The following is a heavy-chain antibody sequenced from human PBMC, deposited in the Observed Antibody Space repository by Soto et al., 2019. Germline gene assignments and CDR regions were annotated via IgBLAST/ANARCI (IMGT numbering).Heavy chain of an antibody. CDR3: AQRTSKQLVPVY. V-gene: IGHV2-5*02. D-gene: IGHD6-6*01. J-gene: IGHJ4*02. CDR1: GFSLTTNGMG. CDR2: IYWDDDK. Sequence: QITLKESGPTLVKPTQTLTLTCTFSGFSLTTNGMGVGWIRQPPGKALEWLALIYWDDDKRYSPSLKSRLTITKDNGKNKVVLTMTNMDPVDTGKYYCAQRTSKQLVPVYWGQGTLVTVSS.